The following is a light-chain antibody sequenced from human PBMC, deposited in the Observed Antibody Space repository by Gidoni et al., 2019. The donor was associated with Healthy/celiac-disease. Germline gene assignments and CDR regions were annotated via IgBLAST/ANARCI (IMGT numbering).Light chain of an antibody. CDR3: QQCANRPPVT. V-gene: IGKV3-11*01. CDR2: ETS. Sequence: EIVLTQSPATLFLSPGESATLSCRASQSVSNSLAWYQQKAGQAPRLLIYETSSRATGIPARFSDSGSGTDFTLTISSLEPEDFAVYYCQQCANRPPVTFGGGTKVEIK. CDR1: QSVSNS. J-gene: IGKJ4*01.